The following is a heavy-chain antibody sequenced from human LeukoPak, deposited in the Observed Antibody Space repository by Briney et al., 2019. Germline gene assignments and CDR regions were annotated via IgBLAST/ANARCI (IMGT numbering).Heavy chain of an antibody. J-gene: IGHJ6*03. Sequence: EASVKVSCKASGYTFTSYGISWVRQAPGQGLEWMGWISAYNGNTNYAQKLQGRVTMTTDTSTSTAYMEPRSLRSDDTAVYYCARLVSVPEYYYYYYMDVWGKGTTVTVSS. D-gene: IGHD2-21*01. CDR2: ISAYNGNT. CDR3: ARLVSVPEYYYYYYMDV. CDR1: GYTFTSYG. V-gene: IGHV1-18*01.